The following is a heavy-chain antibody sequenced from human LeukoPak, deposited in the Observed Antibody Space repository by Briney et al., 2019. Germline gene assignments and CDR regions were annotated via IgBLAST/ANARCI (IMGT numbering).Heavy chain of an antibody. CDR3: ARDLFRHAAAAGIGH. V-gene: IGHV1-2*06. Sequence: ASVKVSCRASGYTFTGYYMHWVLQAPGQGLEWMGRINPNSGGTNYAQKFQGRVTMTRDTSISTAYMELSRLRSDDTAVYYCARDLFRHAAAAGIGHWGQGTLVTVSS. D-gene: IGHD6-13*01. CDR2: INPNSGGT. J-gene: IGHJ4*02. CDR1: GYTFTGYY.